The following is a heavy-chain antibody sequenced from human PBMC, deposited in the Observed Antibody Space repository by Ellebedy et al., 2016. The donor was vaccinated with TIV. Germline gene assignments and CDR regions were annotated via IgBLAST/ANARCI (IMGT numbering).Heavy chain of an antibody. V-gene: IGHV3-7*01. CDR1: RFSFSSYW. J-gene: IGHJ3*02. Sequence: GESLKISCAASRFSFSSYWMSWVRQSPGKGLEWVANVNQDGGEKHYVDSVRGRFTISRDNAKNSLYLQMNSLRAEDTAVYYCATDGSYGDYRSPAHAFEKWGQGTMVIVSS. D-gene: IGHD4-17*01. CDR2: VNQDGGEK. CDR3: ATDGSYGDYRSPAHAFEK.